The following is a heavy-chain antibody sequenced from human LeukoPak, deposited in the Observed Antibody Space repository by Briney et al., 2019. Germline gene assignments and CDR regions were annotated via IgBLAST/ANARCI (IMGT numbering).Heavy chain of an antibody. CDR3: AKLGGGKSEAFDI. CDR1: GFTFDDYA. Sequence: GGSLRLSCAASGFTFDDYATHWVRHAPGKGLEWVSGISWNSGSIGYADSVKGRFTISRVNAKNYLYLQMNSLRAEDMGLYYCAKLGGGKSEAFDIWGQGTMVTVSS. CDR2: ISWNSGSI. V-gene: IGHV3-9*03. J-gene: IGHJ3*02. D-gene: IGHD4-23*01.